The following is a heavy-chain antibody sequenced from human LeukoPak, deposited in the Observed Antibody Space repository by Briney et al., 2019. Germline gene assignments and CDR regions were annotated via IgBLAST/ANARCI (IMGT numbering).Heavy chain of an antibody. CDR2: IYSGGST. CDR3: ARSPGSWYPYDY. V-gene: IGHV3-53*01. D-gene: IGHD6-13*01. J-gene: IGHJ4*02. Sequence: GGSLRLSCAASGFTVSSNYMSWVRQAPGKGLEWVSVIYSGGSTYYADSVKGRFTISRDNSKNTLYLQMNSLRAEDTAVCYCARSPGSWYPYDYWGQGTLVTVSS. CDR1: GFTVSSNY.